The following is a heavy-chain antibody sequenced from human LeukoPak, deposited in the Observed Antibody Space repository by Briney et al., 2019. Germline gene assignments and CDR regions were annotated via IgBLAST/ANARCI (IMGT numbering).Heavy chain of an antibody. Sequence: KSSETLSLTCTVSGGSISSSSYYWGWIRQPPGKGLEWIGSIYYSGSTYYNPSLKSRVTISVDTSKNQFSLKLSSVTAADTAVYYCARRGGSSWYGDWFDPWGQGTLVTVSS. V-gene: IGHV4-39*01. J-gene: IGHJ5*02. CDR3: ARRGGSSWYGDWFDP. CDR1: GGSISSSSYY. D-gene: IGHD6-13*01. CDR2: IYYSGST.